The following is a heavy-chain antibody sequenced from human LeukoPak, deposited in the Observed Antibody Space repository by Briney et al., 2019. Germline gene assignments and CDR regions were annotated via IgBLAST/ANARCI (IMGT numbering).Heavy chain of an antibody. V-gene: IGHV3-23*01. D-gene: IGHD4-17*01. J-gene: IGHJ5*02. CDR1: GFNFSSFP. CDR2: ISGSGGST. Sequence: GGSLSLSCAASGFNFSSFPMIWSGPAPGKGREGFSAISGSGGSTYYADSVKGRFTISRDNSKNTLYLQMNSLRAEDAAVYYCAKGDTVTADNWFDPWGQGTLVTVSS. CDR3: AKGDTVTADNWFDP.